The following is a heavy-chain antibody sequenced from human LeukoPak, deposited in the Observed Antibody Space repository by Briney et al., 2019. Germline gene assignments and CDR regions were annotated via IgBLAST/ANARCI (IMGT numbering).Heavy chain of an antibody. CDR2: VYYGRSP. Sequence: SETLSLTCTVSGDSISRSTYYWDWIRQPPGKGLEWIGSVYYGRSPYFNPSLESRATISVDTSKNHFSLKMSSVTAADTAVYYCARSSGTGTFSYWGQGTLVTVSS. V-gene: IGHV4-39*02. CDR1: GDSISRSTYY. CDR3: ARSSGTGTFSY. J-gene: IGHJ4*02. D-gene: IGHD6-25*01.